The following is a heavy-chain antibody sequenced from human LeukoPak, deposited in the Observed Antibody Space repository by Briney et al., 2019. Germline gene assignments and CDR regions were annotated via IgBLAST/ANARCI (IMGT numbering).Heavy chain of an antibody. D-gene: IGHD3-10*01. CDR2: IYYNGST. CDR3: ARTSLGGAWFDP. Sequence: PSETLSLTCTVSGGSISSGDYYWSWLRQPPGTGLEWLGYIYYNGSTYYNPSLKSRVTISVDTSKNQFSLKLSSVTAADTAVYYCARTSLGGAWFDPWGQGTLVTVSS. CDR1: GGSISSGDYY. J-gene: IGHJ5*02. V-gene: IGHV4-30-4*08.